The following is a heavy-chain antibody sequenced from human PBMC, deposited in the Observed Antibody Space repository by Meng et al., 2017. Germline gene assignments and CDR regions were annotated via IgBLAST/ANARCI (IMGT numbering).Heavy chain of an antibody. Sequence: QVQLQQSGPGLVKPSQTLSLPCAIPGDSVPSNSAAWNWIRQSPSRGLEWLGRTYYRSKWYNDYAVSVKSRITINPDTSKNQFSLKLSSVTAADTAVYYCACPAKLGYCSGGSCYSFENWGQGTLVTVSS. CDR1: GDSVPSNSAA. D-gene: IGHD2-15*01. CDR2: TYYRSKWYN. J-gene: IGHJ4*02. V-gene: IGHV6-1*01. CDR3: ACPAKLGYCSGGSCYSFEN.